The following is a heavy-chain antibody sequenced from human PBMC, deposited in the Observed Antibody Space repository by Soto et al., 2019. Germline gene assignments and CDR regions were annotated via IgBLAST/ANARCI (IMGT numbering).Heavy chain of an antibody. D-gene: IGHD3-3*01. CDR3: ARSSYDFWSNYSPYYSHIDV. CDR2: IFSNDEK. CDR1: GFSLSNTRMG. V-gene: IGHV2-26*01. Sequence: QVTLKESGPVLVKPTETLTLTCTVSGFSLSNTRMGVSWIRQPPGKALEWLAHIFSNDEKSYNTSLKSRLTISKDTSESQVVLTMTTMYPVDTATYYCARSSYDFWSNYSPYYSHIDVWGKGTTVTVSS. J-gene: IGHJ6*03.